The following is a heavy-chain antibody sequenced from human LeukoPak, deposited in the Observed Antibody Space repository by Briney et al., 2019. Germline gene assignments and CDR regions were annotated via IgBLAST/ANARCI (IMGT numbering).Heavy chain of an antibody. CDR2: ISGSDGST. CDR1: GFTFTNYA. J-gene: IGHJ4*02. Sequence: GGSLRLSCAASGFTFTNYAMSWVRQAPGKGLEWVSVISGSDGSTFYADSVKGRFTISRDNSKNTLYLQMNSLRAEDTAVYYCARGWSYDSSGYYYLAYWGQGTLVTVSS. CDR3: ARGWSYDSSGYYYLAY. D-gene: IGHD3-22*01. V-gene: IGHV3-23*01.